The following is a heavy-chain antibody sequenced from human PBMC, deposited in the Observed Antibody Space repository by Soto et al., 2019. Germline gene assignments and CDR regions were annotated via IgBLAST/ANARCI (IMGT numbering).Heavy chain of an antibody. Sequence: SETLSLTCTVSGASIISRTYLWGWIRQPPGRGLEWIGSIHYSGRTYHNPSLKSRVTISADTSKNHFSLKLSAVTAADTAVYYCARYTPEKTGTSPFDYWGQGTLVTV. CDR2: IHYSGRT. J-gene: IGHJ4*02. CDR1: GASIISRTYL. D-gene: IGHD1-7*01. V-gene: IGHV4-39*02. CDR3: ARYTPEKTGTSPFDY.